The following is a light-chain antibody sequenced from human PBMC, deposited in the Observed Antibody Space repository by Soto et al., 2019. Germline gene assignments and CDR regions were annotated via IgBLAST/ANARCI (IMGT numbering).Light chain of an antibody. J-gene: IGKJ2*01. CDR2: YTS. CDR1: QSVGTN. Sequence: EIVMTQSPATLSVSPGERATLSCRASQSVGTNLAWYQQKPGQAPRIVIYYTSTRATGIPARFSASGSGTEFTLTISSLQSEDCAVYYCQQYSHWLTTFGQGTKLEIK. V-gene: IGKV3-15*01. CDR3: QQYSHWLTT.